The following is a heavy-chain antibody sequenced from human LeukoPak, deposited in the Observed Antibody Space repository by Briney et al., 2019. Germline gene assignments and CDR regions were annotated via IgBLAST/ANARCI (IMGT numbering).Heavy chain of an antibody. CDR2: IYTSGRSYTSGST. J-gene: IGHJ4*02. Sequence: PSETLSLTCTVSGGSISSYYWSSIRQPAGKGLEWIGRIYTSGRSYTSGSTNYNPSLKSRVTMSVDTSKNQFSLKLSSVTAADTAVYYCARDDSSSWYYFDYWGQGALVTVSS. D-gene: IGHD6-13*01. V-gene: IGHV4-4*07. CDR3: ARDDSSSWYYFDY. CDR1: GGSISSYY.